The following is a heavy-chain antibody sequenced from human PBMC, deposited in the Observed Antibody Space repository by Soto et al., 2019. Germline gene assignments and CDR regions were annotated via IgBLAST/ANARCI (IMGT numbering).Heavy chain of an antibody. CDR3: ARGGTKKGQLVNFDY. J-gene: IGHJ4*02. D-gene: IGHD6-13*01. CDR1: GYTFTSYG. Sequence: ASVKVSCKASGYTFTSYGISWVRQAPGQGLEWMGWISAYNGNTNYAQKLQGRVTMTTDTSTSTAYMELRSLRSDDKAVYYCARGGTKKGQLVNFDYWGQGTLVTVSS. CDR2: ISAYNGNT. V-gene: IGHV1-18*01.